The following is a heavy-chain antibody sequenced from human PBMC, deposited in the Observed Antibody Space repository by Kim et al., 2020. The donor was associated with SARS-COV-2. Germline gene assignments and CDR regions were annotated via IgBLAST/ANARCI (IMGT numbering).Heavy chain of an antibody. V-gene: IGHV1-69*13. CDR1: GGTFSSYA. Sequence: SVKVSCKASGGTFSSYAISWVRQAPGQGLEWMGGIIPIFGTANYAQKFQGRVTITADESTSTAYMELSSLRSEDTAVYYCARWYCSSTSCYPPSWGMDVWGQGTTVTVSS. J-gene: IGHJ6*02. CDR2: IIPIFGTA. CDR3: ARWYCSSTSCYPPSWGMDV. D-gene: IGHD2-2*01.